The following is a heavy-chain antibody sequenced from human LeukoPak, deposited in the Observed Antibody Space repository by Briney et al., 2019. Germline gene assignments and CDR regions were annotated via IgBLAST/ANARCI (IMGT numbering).Heavy chain of an antibody. D-gene: IGHD5-12*01. V-gene: IGHV3-30-3*02. CDR2: ISYEGSTK. CDR1: GFTFSGYA. Sequence: RTGGSLRLSCAASGFTFSGYAMHWVRQAPGRGLEWVSLISYEGSTKYYADSVRGRFSISRDNSKNTLSLQMNSLRAEDTAVYYCAKYVDIVATIGIDYWGQGTLVTVSS. CDR3: AKYVDIVATIGIDY. J-gene: IGHJ4*02.